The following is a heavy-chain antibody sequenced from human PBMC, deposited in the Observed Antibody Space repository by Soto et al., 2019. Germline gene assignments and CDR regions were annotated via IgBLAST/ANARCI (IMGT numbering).Heavy chain of an antibody. CDR3: AKDRHPDGIWTFDS. V-gene: IGHV3-23*01. CDR2: INAPGSPT. J-gene: IGHJ4*02. CDR1: GFTVSSNY. Sequence: PGGSLRLSCAASGFTVSSNYMSWVRQAPGKGLEWVSGINAPGSPTYYAASVKGRFTVSRDNSKKMLFLQMNSLRDEDTAVYYCAKDRHPDGIWTFDSWGPGTLVTVSS. D-gene: IGHD3-9*01.